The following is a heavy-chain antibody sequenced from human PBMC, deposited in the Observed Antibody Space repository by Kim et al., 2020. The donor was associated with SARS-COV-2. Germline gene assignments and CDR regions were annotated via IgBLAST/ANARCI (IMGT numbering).Heavy chain of an antibody. CDR2: ISSSGSTI. J-gene: IGHJ6*02. V-gene: IGHV3-48*03. CDR1: GFTFSSYE. Sequence: GGSLRLSCAASGFTFSSYEMNWVRQAPGKGLEWVSYISSSGSTIYYADSVKGRFTISRDNAKNSLYLQMNSLRAEDTAVYYCAREGVVVAATDYYYYGMDVWGQGTTVTVSS. D-gene: IGHD2-15*01. CDR3: AREGVVVAATDYYYYGMDV.